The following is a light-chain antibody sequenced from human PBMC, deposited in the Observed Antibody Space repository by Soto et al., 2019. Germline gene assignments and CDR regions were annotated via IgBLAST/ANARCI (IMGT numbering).Light chain of an antibody. J-gene: IGKJ2*01. CDR2: KAS. CDR1: QDVSQW. V-gene: IGKV1-5*03. CDR3: QHYDSYPYT. Sequence: DLHMTQSPSTLSASVGDTVTITCRASQDVSQWLAWYQERPGKPPKLLIYKASSLERGVPSRFRGRGSETEFTLTIRDLQPDDFATYYCQHYDSYPYTFGQGTRLDIK.